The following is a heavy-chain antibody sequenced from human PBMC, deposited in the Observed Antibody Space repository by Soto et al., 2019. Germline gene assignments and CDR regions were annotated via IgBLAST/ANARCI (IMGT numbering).Heavy chain of an antibody. CDR2: ISDSGSTI. J-gene: IGHJ6*02. Sequence: GGSLRLACAASGFTFSDYYMTWMRQAPGKGLEWGSYISDSGSTIYYADSVKGRFTISRANAKNSLYLQMDSLRAEDTAVYYCARAKSDRYGMDVWGQGTTVTVSS. CDR1: GFTFSDYY. CDR3: ARAKSDRYGMDV. V-gene: IGHV3-11*01. D-gene: IGHD2-21*02.